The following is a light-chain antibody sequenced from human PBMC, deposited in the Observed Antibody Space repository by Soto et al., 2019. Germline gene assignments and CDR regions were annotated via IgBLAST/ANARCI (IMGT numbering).Light chain of an antibody. CDR2: GAS. J-gene: IGKJ1*01. Sequence: IVMMQSPATLSVSPGESATLFCRASESVSSNFAWYQQKPGQAPRLLIYGASTRATGIPARFSGSGSGTEFALSISSLQSEDFAVYYCQQYNKWPLAFGQGTKVEIK. CDR3: QQYNKWPLA. CDR1: ESVSSN. V-gene: IGKV3-15*01.